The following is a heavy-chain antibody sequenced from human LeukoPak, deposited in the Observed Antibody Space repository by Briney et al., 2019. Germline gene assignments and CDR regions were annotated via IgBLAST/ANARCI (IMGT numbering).Heavy chain of an antibody. D-gene: IGHD3-10*01. CDR2: IYSSGDT. J-gene: IGHJ4*02. CDR1: GASISNYY. CDR3: ASLGGSGSWNFGY. Sequence: PSETLSLTCIVSGASISNYYWSWIRQPPGKGLEWIAYIYSSGDTNYDPSLKSRVTISLDTSKNQFSLKLTSVTAADTAVYYCASLGGSGSWNFGYWGQGTLVTVSS. V-gene: IGHV4-59*01.